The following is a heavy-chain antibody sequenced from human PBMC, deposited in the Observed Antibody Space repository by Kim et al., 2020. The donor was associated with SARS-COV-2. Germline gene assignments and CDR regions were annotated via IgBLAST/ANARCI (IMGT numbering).Heavy chain of an antibody. Sequence: SETLSLTCTVSGGSISTSSHSWGWIRQSPGKGLQWIGRLSYSGSTYSNPSLKSRVTISVDTSKNEFSLSLSSVTAADTAVYYCARVVFPFSDYSGMGVWGQGTTVTVSS. V-gene: IGHV4-39*01. CDR1: GGSISTSSHS. CDR2: LSYSGST. CDR3: ARVVFPFSDYSGMGV. J-gene: IGHJ6*02. D-gene: IGHD3-16*01.